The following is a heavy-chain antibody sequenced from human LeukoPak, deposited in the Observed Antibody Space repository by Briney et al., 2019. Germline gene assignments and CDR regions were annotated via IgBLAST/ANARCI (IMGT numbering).Heavy chain of an antibody. CDR2: IYHSGRT. CDR3: ARQGDYYDSSGAHGPFDY. V-gene: IGHV4-39*01. J-gene: IGHJ4*02. Sequence: SSENLSLTCSVSAGSISSSSYYWGWIRQPPGKGLEWIGSIYHSGRTYYNPSLKSRVTMSVDTSKNQFSLTLRSVTAADTAVYYCARQGDYYDSSGAHGPFDYWGQGTLVTVSS. CDR1: AGSISSSSYY. D-gene: IGHD3-22*01.